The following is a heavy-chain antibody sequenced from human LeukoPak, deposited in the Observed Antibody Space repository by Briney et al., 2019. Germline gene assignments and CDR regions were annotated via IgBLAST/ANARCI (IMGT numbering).Heavy chain of an antibody. CDR2: INPNSGGT. CDR1: GYTLTGYY. V-gene: IGHV1-2*02. D-gene: IGHD3-22*01. Sequence: ASVKVSCKASGYTLTGYYIHWVRPAPGQGLEWMRWINPNSGGTNYPQKFRGRVTMTRDTSISTAYMELRRLRSDDRAAYYCARGPPTIVVVITTGDFDSWGQGTLVTVSS. CDR3: ARGPPTIVVVITTGDFDS. J-gene: IGHJ4*02.